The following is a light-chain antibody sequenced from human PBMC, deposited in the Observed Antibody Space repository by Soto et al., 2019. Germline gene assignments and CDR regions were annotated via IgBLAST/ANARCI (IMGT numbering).Light chain of an antibody. Sequence: EIVLPQSPGTLSLSPGERATLSCRASQSVSGSYLAWYQQKPGQAPRLLIYAASSRATGIPDRFSGSGSGTDFTLTVSRLEPEDFAVYYCQQYNNWPVTFGGGTKVDIK. V-gene: IGKV3-20*01. J-gene: IGKJ4*01. CDR2: AAS. CDR1: QSVSGSY. CDR3: QQYNNWPVT.